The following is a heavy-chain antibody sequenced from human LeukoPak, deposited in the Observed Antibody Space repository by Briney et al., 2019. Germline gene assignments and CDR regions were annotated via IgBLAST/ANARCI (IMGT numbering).Heavy chain of an antibody. D-gene: IGHD5-24*01. CDR3: AREIGRDGYNRSFDY. CDR2: IYTSGSA. V-gene: IGHV4-4*07. J-gene: IGHJ4*02. CDR1: GGSIISYY. Sequence: PSETLSLTCTVSGGSIISYYWSWIRQPAGKGLEWLGRIYTSGSANSSPSLKGRATMSVDASKNQFSLTLSSVTAADTAVYYCAREIGRDGYNRSFDYWGQGTLVTVSS.